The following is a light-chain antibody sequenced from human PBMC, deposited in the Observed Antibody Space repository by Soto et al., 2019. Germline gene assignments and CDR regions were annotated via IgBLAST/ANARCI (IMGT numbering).Light chain of an antibody. CDR2: GAS. V-gene: IGKV3-15*01. Sequence: EIVMTQSPATLSVSPGERATLSCRASQNVNNNLAWYQQNPGQAPRLLIDGASIRATAFPARFSGSGSGTEFPLTISSLQSEDSAVYYCQQYNSWPPYTFGQGTKLEIK. J-gene: IGKJ2*01. CDR3: QQYNSWPPYT. CDR1: QNVNNN.